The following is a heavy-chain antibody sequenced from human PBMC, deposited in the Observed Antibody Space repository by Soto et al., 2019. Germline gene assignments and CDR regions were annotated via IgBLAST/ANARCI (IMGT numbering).Heavy chain of an antibody. D-gene: IGHD1-26*01. CDR2: INQSGST. Sequence: QVQLQQWGAGLLKTSEPLSLTCTAAGGSFSGYYWRWIRQSPGKGLEWIGEINQSGSTNYNPTLQGRVNTSINTSKNKFSLKLSAVTAADKTVYYGARYCTAQWQLGFIACEIGGQGTVVTVSS. CDR1: GGSFSGYY. V-gene: IGHV4-34*01. J-gene: IGHJ3*02. CDR3: ARYCTAQWQLGFIACEI.